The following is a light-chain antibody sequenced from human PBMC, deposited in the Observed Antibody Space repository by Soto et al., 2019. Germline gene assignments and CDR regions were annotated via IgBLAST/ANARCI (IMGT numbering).Light chain of an antibody. V-gene: IGKV1-5*03. CDR1: QSISSW. CDR3: QQYNSYWT. J-gene: IGKJ1*01. Sequence: DIHMTHAPSTASASVVDRVTITCRASQSISSWLAWYQQKPGKAPKLLIYKASSLESGVPSRFSGSGSGTEFTLTISSLQPDDFATYYCQQYNSYWTFGQGTKVDIK. CDR2: KAS.